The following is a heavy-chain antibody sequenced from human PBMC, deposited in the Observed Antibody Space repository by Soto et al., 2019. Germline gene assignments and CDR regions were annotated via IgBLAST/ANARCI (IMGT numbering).Heavy chain of an antibody. CDR1: GFNIKTYS. Sequence: EVQRVESGGGLVKPGGSLRLSCAASGFNIKTYSMNWIRQAPGKGLEWVSAISSSGSHIYYADAVKGRFTISRDNANNAVFLQMNSLRAEDTGVYYCTRDESASSSSWHDYWGQGTLVTVSS. J-gene: IGHJ4*02. D-gene: IGHD6-19*01. CDR3: TRDESASSSSWHDY. V-gene: IGHV3-21*03. CDR2: ISSSGSHI.